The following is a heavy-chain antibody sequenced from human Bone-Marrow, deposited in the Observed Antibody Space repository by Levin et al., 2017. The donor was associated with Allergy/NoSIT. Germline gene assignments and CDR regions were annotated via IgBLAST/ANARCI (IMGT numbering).Heavy chain of an antibody. D-gene: IGHD2-2*01. J-gene: IGHJ6*03. CDR2: IKQDGSEK. Sequence: LSLTCAASGFTFSSYWMSWVRQAPGKGLEWVANIKQDGSEKYYVDSVKGRFTISRDNAKNSLYLQMNSLRAEDTAVYYCARVHPIVVVPAAMIPTGMDVWGKGTTVTVSS. CDR3: ARVHPIVVVPAAMIPTGMDV. V-gene: IGHV3-7*03. CDR1: GFTFSSYW.